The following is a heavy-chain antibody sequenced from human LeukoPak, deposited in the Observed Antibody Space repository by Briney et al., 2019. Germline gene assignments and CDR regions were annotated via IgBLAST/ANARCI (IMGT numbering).Heavy chain of an antibody. CDR1: GFTFTSSA. CDR3: AAGEPSRDYYDSSGYSLFDY. V-gene: IGHV1-58*01. D-gene: IGHD3-22*01. J-gene: IGHJ4*02. CDR2: IVVGSDNT. Sequence: SVKVSCKASGFTFTSSAVQWVRQARGQRLEWIGWIVVGSDNTNYAQKFQERVTITRDMSTSTAYMELSSLRSEDTAVYYCAAGEPSRDYYDSSGYSLFDYWGQGTLVTVSS.